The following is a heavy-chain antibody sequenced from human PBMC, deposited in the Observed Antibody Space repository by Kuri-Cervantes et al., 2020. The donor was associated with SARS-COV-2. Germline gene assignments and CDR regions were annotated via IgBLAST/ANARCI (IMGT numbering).Heavy chain of an antibody. Sequence: SQTLSLTCAVYGGSFSGYYWSWIRQPPGKGLEWIGEINYSGSTNYNPSLKSRVTISVDTSKNQFSLKLRSVTAADTAVYYCARSMRGLGYCSGGSCYELTYHFDYWGQGTLVTVSS. J-gene: IGHJ4*02. V-gene: IGHV4-34*01. CDR2: INYSGST. D-gene: IGHD2-15*01. CDR1: GGSFSGYY. CDR3: ARSMRGLGYCSGGSCYELTYHFDY.